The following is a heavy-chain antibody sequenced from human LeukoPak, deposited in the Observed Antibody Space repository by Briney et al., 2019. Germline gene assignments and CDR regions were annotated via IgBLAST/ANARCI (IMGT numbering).Heavy chain of an antibody. CDR1: GFTFSSYS. Sequence: QPGGSLRLSCAASGFTFSSYSMNWVRQAPGKGLEWVSYISSSSSTIYYADSVKGRFTISRDNAKNSLYLQMNSLRAEDTAVYYCARVLGSGWYVGAFDIWGQGTMVTVSS. V-gene: IGHV3-48*01. D-gene: IGHD6-19*01. J-gene: IGHJ3*02. CDR3: ARVLGSGWYVGAFDI. CDR2: ISSSSSTI.